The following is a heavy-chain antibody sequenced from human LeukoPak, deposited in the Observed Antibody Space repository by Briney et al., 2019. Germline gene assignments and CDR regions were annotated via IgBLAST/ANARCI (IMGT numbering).Heavy chain of an antibody. Sequence: SGTLSLTCAVSGGSISSSNWWSWVRQPPGKGLEWIGEIYHSGSTNYNPSLKSRVTISVDKSKNQFSLKLSSVTAADTAVYYCARVGRYCSSTSCYFSRYYYYGMDVWGKGTTVTVSS. CDR1: GGSISSSNW. D-gene: IGHD2-2*01. CDR3: ARVGRYCSSTSCYFSRYYYYGMDV. J-gene: IGHJ6*04. V-gene: IGHV4-4*02. CDR2: IYHSGST.